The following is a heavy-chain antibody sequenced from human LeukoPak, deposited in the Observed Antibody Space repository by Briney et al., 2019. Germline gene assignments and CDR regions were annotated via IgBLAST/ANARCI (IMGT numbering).Heavy chain of an antibody. CDR2: ISSSGSTI. V-gene: IGHV3-11*04. J-gene: IGHJ3*02. CDR1: GFTFSDYY. Sequence: GGSLRLSCAASGFTFSDYYMSWIRQAPGKGLEWVSYISSSGSTIYYADSVKGRFTISRDNAKNSLYLQMNSLRAEDTAVYYCARGYCSSTSCYVDRRFDAFDIWGQGTMVTVSS. D-gene: IGHD2-2*01. CDR3: ARGYCSSTSCYVDRRFDAFDI.